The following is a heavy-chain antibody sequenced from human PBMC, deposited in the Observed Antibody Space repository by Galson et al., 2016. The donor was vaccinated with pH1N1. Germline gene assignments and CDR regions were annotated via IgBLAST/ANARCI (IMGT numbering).Heavy chain of an antibody. CDR1: GDSSSSGTYY. Sequence: TLSLTCTVSGDSSSSGTYYWSWIRQPAGKGLEWIRRMYTSGTTNYNPSLKSRVTISVDTSTNRFSLKLNSVTATDTAVYYCARVRAPEYFDWLSYFDSLGQGTPVTVSS. CDR3: ARVRAPEYFDWLSYFDS. CDR2: MYTSGTT. J-gene: IGHJ4*02. V-gene: IGHV4-61*02. D-gene: IGHD3-9*01.